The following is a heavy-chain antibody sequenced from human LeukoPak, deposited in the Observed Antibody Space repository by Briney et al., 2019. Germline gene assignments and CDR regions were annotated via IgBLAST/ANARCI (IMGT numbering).Heavy chain of an antibody. V-gene: IGHV4-4*02. CDR3: ASQSDDSSGYYRN. D-gene: IGHD3-22*01. J-gene: IGHJ4*02. CDR2: IYHSGST. Sequence: SETLSLICAVSGGSISSSNWWSWVRQPPGKGLEWIGEIYHSGSTNYNPSLKSRVTISVDKSKNQFSLKLSSVTAADTAVYYCASQSDDSSGYYRNWGQGTLVTVSS. CDR1: GGSISSSNW.